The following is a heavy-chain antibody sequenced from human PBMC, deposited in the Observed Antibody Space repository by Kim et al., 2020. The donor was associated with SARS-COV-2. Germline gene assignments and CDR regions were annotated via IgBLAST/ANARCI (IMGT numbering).Heavy chain of an antibody. CDR3: AQKTLLRGITMVRGVIITYYYYGMDV. D-gene: IGHD3-10*01. Sequence: SETLSLTCAVSGGSISSSNWWSWVRQPPGKGLEWIGEIYHSGSTNYNPSLKSRVTISVDKSKNQFSLKLSSVTAADTAVYYCAQKTLLRGITMVRGVIITYYYYGMDVWGQGTTVTVSS. J-gene: IGHJ6*02. V-gene: IGHV4-4*02. CDR1: GGSISSSNW. CDR2: IYHSGST.